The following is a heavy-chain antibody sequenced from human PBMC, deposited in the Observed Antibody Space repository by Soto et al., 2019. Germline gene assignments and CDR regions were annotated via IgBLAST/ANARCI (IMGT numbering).Heavy chain of an antibody. V-gene: IGHV3-48*03. CDR2: ISSSGSNI. J-gene: IGHJ4*03. Sequence: XGSLRLSCAASGFTFSNYEMNWVRQAPGKGLEWVSYISSSGSNIYYADSVKGRFTVSRDNAKNSLNLQMNSLRDEDTAVYYCARHELGGYFEYWGQGTLVTVSS. CDR3: ARHELGGYFEY. CDR1: GFTFSNYE. D-gene: IGHD6-6*01.